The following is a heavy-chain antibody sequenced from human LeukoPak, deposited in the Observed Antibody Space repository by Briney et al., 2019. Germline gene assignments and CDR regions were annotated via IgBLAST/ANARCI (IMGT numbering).Heavy chain of an antibody. V-gene: IGHV3-30*04. CDR3: ARDHWVAVDAFDI. J-gene: IGHJ3*02. CDR2: ISYDGSNK. CDR1: GFTFSSYA. Sequence: PGGSLRLSCAASGFTFSSYAMHWVRQAPGKGLEWVAVISYDGSNKYYADSVKGRFTISRGNSKNTLYLQMNSLRAEDTAVYYCARDHWVAVDAFDIWGQGTMVTVSS. D-gene: IGHD6-19*01.